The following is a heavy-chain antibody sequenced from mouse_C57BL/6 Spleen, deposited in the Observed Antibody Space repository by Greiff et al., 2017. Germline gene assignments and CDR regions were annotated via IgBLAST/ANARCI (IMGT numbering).Heavy chain of an antibody. Sequence: VKVVESGPELVKPGASVKISCKASGYSFTSYYIHWVKQRPGQGLEWIGWIYPGSGNTKYNEKFKGKATLTADTSSSTAYMQLSSLTSEDSAVYYCARDPHYYGSSSDWYFDVWGTGTTVTVSS. CDR2: IYPGSGNT. V-gene: IGHV1-66*01. CDR3: ARDPHYYGSSSDWYFDV. J-gene: IGHJ1*03. CDR1: GYSFTSYY. D-gene: IGHD1-1*01.